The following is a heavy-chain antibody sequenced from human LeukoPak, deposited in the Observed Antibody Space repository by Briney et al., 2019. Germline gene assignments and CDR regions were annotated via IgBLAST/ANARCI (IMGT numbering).Heavy chain of an antibody. J-gene: IGHJ4*02. CDR3: ARLSGTYSRGGDH. D-gene: IGHD1-26*01. CDR2: ISGSGYAI. Sequence: PGGSLRLSCTASGFTFSDFHMSWIRQAPGKGLEWVSHISGSGYAIHHPGSVKGRFTISRDNAKNSLYSQMNSLRVEDSAVYYCARLSGTYSRGGDHWGQGTLVTVSS. CDR1: GFTFSDFH. V-gene: IGHV3-11*01.